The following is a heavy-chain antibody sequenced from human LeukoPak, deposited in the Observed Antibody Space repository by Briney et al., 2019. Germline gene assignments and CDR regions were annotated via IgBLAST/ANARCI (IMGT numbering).Heavy chain of an antibody. J-gene: IGHJ4*02. CDR1: GFTFNRYG. CDR3: ARDWYYDTSGYLHY. V-gene: IGHV3-33*01. CDR2: IWHDGTNQ. Sequence: GGSLRLSCAASGFTFNRYGMHWVRQAPGKGLEWVAFIWHDGTNQSYADSVKGRFTISRDNSKKMLYVQVSSLRVEDTAVYYCARDWYYDTSGYLHYWGQGTLVTVSS. D-gene: IGHD3-22*01.